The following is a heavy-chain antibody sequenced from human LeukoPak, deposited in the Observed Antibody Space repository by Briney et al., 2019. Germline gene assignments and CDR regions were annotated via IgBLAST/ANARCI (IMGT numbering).Heavy chain of an antibody. CDR2: IYYSGST. Sequence: SETLSLTCTVSGGSISSGDYYWSWIRQPPGKGLEWIGYIYYSGSTYYNPSLKSRVTISVDTSKNQFSLKLSSVTAADTAVYHCARARREMVRGVIIPDAFDIWGQGSMVTVSS. V-gene: IGHV4-30-4*01. CDR3: ARARREMVRGVIIPDAFDI. CDR1: GGSISSGDYY. J-gene: IGHJ3*02. D-gene: IGHD3-10*01.